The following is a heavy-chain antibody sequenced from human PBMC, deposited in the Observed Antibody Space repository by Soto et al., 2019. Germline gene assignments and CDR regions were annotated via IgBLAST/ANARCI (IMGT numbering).Heavy chain of an antibody. Sequence: SETLSLTCTVSGGSISSGGYYWSWIRQHPGKGLEWIGYIYYSWSTYYNPSLKSRVTISVDTSKNQFSLKLSSVTAADTAVYYCARDDSSGYYPYFDYWGQGTLVTVSS. CDR2: IYYSWST. CDR3: ARDDSSGYYPYFDY. D-gene: IGHD3-22*01. V-gene: IGHV4-31*03. CDR1: GGSISSGGYY. J-gene: IGHJ4*02.